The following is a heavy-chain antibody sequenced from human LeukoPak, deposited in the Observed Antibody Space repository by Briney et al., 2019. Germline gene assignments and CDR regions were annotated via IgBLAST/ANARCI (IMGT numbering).Heavy chain of an antibody. CDR1: GFTFINYA. Sequence: GRSLRLSCAASGFTFINYAMHWVRQAPDKGLEGVAVTSYDGNNKYYADSVKGRFTISRDNSKNTVYLQMNSLRPEDTAVFYCARDPGYSARGPAYFDYWGQGTLVTVSS. J-gene: IGHJ4*02. CDR3: ARDPGYSARGPAYFDY. CDR2: TSYDGNNK. V-gene: IGHV3-30*04. D-gene: IGHD5-12*01.